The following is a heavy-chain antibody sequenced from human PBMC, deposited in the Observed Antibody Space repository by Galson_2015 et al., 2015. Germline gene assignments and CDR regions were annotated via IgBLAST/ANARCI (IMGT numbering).Heavy chain of an antibody. CDR3: ARIPNYYDSSGYYWGGFDY. CDR1: GFSLSTSGMC. CDR2: IDWDDDK. D-gene: IGHD3-22*01. V-gene: IGHV2-70*01. J-gene: IGHJ4*02. Sequence: PALVTPTPTLTLTCTFSGFSLSTSGMCVSWIRQPPGKALEWLALIDWDDDKYYSTSLKTRLTISKDTSKNQVVLTMTNMDPVNTATYYCARIPNYYDSSGYYWGGFDYWGQGTLVTVSS.